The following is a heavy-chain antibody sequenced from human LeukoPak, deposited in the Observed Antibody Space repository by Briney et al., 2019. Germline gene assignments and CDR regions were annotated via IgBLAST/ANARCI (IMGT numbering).Heavy chain of an antibody. D-gene: IGHD3-22*01. J-gene: IGHJ4*02. CDR1: GYTFRSYG. Sequence: ASLMVSCKASGYTFRSYGISWVRQAPGQGLEWMGWISAYNGITNYAQKLQGRVTMTTDTSTSTAYLELRSLRSDDTALYYCARERTYYDTSGFGVLDYWGQGTLVTVSS. CDR2: ISAYNGIT. CDR3: ARERTYYDTSGFGVLDY. V-gene: IGHV1-18*01.